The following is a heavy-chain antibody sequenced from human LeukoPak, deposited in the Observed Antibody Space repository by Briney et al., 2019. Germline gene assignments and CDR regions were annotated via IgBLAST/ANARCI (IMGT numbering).Heavy chain of an antibody. CDR2: IISGDTT. D-gene: IGHD5-24*01. V-gene: IGHV3-23*01. J-gene: IGHJ4*02. Sequence: GGTLRLSCAASGFTFSSSGMIWVRQAPGKGLEWVSAIISGDTTYYADSVKGRFTISRDNSKNTLYLQMSSLRAEDTAVYYCAKIPNTISGYFDYWGQGTLVTVSS. CDR1: GFTFSSSG. CDR3: AKIPNTISGYFDY.